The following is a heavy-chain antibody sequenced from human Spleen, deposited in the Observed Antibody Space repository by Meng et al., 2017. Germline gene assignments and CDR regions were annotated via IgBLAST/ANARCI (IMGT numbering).Heavy chain of an antibody. CDR2: IYYSGST. CDR1: GGSISSYY. D-gene: IGHD3-22*01. J-gene: IGHJ5*02. Sequence: GSLRLSCTVSGGSISSYYWSWIRQPPGKGLEWIGYIYYSGSTNYNPSLKSRVTISVDTSKNQFSLKLSSVTAADTAVYYCARGGIYYYDSSGYYYPWGQGTLVTVSS. CDR3: ARGGIYYYDSSGYYYP. V-gene: IGHV4-59*01.